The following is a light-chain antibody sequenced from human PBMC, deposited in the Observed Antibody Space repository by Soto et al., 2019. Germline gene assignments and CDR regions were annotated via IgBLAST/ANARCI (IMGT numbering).Light chain of an antibody. CDR2: DVR. Sequence: QPVLTQPASVSGSPGQSITISCTGTSSDVGGYNFVSWYQQHPGKAPKLMIYDVRNRPSGVSNRFSGSKSVNTASLTISGLQAEDEADYYCSSYTSISTDVFGTGTKLTVL. V-gene: IGLV2-14*01. CDR1: SSDVGGYNF. CDR3: SSYTSISTDV. J-gene: IGLJ1*01.